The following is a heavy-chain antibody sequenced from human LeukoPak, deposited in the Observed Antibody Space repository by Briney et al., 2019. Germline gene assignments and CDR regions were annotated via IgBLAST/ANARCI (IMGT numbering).Heavy chain of an antibody. CDR2: FDPEDGET. J-gene: IGHJ6*02. CDR3: ARRVPAAYSDYYYYGMDA. Sequence: ASVKVSCKVSGYTLTELSMHWVRQAPGKGLEWMGGFDPEDGETIYAQKFQGRVTMTRNTSISTAYMELSSLRSEDTAVYYCARRVPAAYSDYYYYGMDAWGQGTTVTVSS. V-gene: IGHV1-24*01. D-gene: IGHD2-2*01. CDR1: GYTLTELS.